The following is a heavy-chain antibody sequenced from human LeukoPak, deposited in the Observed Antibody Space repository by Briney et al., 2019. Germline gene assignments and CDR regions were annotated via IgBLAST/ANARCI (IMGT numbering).Heavy chain of an antibody. CDR3: VRDLLYYDIAGA. J-gene: IGHJ5*02. Sequence: ASVKVSCKASGYTFTGYYMHWVRQAPGQGLEWMGWINPNSGGTNYAQKFQGRVTMTRDTSISTAYMELSRLRSDDTAVYYCVRDLLYYDIAGAWGQGTLVTVSS. CDR2: INPNSGGT. D-gene: IGHD3-22*01. V-gene: IGHV1-2*02. CDR1: GYTFTGYY.